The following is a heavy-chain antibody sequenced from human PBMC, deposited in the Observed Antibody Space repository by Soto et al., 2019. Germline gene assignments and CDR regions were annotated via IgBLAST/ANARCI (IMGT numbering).Heavy chain of an antibody. V-gene: IGHV1-58*01. CDR3: AVRGYKPRAWDY. Sequence: QMQLVQSGPEVKKPGTSVKVSCKASGFTFTSSAVQWVRQARGQRLEWIGWIVVGSGNTNYAQKFQERVTITRDMSTSTAYMELSSLSSEDTAVYYCAVRGYKPRAWDYWGQGTLVTVSS. J-gene: IGHJ4*02. CDR1: GFTFTSSA. D-gene: IGHD5-18*01. CDR2: IVVGSGNT.